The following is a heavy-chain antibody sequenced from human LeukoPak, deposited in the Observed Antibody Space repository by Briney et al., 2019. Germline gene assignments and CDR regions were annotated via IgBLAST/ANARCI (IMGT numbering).Heavy chain of an antibody. D-gene: IGHD5-18*01. CDR2: IYYSGST. Sequence: PSETLSLTCTVSGGSISSGGYYWSWIRQHPGKGLGWIGYIYYSGSTYYNPSLKSRVTISVDTSKNQFSLKLSSVTAADTAVYYCARYSHVEAFDIWGQGTMVTVSS. CDR3: ARYSHVEAFDI. V-gene: IGHV4-31*03. J-gene: IGHJ3*02. CDR1: GGSISSGGYY.